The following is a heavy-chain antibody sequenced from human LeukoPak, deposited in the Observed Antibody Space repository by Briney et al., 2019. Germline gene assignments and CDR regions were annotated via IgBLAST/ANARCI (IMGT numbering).Heavy chain of an antibody. J-gene: IGHJ4*02. D-gene: IGHD3-10*01. V-gene: IGHV4-59*08. CDR2: IYYSGST. CDR3: ARHQGRGFDY. Sequence: PSETLSLTCAVYGGSFSGYYWSWIRQPPGKGLEWIGYIYYSGSTNYNPSLKSRVTISVDTSKNQFSLKLSSVTAADTAVYYCARHQGRGFDYWGQGTLVTVSS. CDR1: GGSFSGYY.